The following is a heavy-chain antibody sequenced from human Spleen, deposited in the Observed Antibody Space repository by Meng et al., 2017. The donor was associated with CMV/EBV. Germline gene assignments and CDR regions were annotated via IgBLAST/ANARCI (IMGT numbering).Heavy chain of an antibody. Sequence: GGSLRLSCAASGFTFSNAWMSWVRQAPGKGLEWVGRIKSKTDGGTRDYAAPVKGRFTISRDDSKNTLYLQMNSLKTEDTAVYYCTTVRVLEWSFRISWFDPWGQGTLVTVSS. V-gene: IGHV3-15*01. J-gene: IGHJ5*02. CDR3: TTVRVLEWSFRISWFDP. CDR2: IKSKTDGGTR. CDR1: GFTFSNAW. D-gene: IGHD3-3*01.